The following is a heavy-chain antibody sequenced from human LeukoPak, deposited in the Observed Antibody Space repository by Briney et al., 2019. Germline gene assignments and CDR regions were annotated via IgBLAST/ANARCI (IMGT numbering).Heavy chain of an antibody. Sequence: ASVKVSCKASGYTFTSYDINWVRQATGQGLEWMGWMNPNSANTGYAQKFQGRVTMTRNTSISTAYMELSSLRSEDTAVYYCARGNTAMARHYYFDYWGQGTLVTVSS. J-gene: IGHJ4*02. CDR1: GYTFTSYD. CDR2: MNPNSANT. CDR3: ARGNTAMARHYYFDY. D-gene: IGHD5-18*01. V-gene: IGHV1-8*01.